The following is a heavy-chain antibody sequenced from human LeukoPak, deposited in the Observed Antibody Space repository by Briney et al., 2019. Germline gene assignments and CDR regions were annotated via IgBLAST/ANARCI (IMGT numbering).Heavy chain of an antibody. V-gene: IGHV3-23*01. J-gene: IGHJ3*02. CDR1: GFTFSNYA. CDR3: ARHITAADAFDI. D-gene: IGHD6-13*01. Sequence: GGSLRLSCAASGFTFSNYAMSWVRQSPGKGLEWVSTNAASVKGRFTISRDNSNNTLYLQMNSLRAEDSAVYYCARHITAADAFDIWGQGTMVTVSS.